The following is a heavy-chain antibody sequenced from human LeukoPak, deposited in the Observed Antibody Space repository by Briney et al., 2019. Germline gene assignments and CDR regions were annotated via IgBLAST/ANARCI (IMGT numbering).Heavy chain of an antibody. Sequence: GGSLRLSCAASGFTFSSYAMSWVRQAPGKGLEWVSYISSSGSTIYYADSVEGRFTISRDNAKNSLYLQMNSLRAEDTAVYYCARGERDILTGCYMDVWGKGTTVTISS. D-gene: IGHD3-9*01. V-gene: IGHV3-48*03. CDR2: ISSSGSTI. J-gene: IGHJ6*03. CDR1: GFTFSSYA. CDR3: ARGERDILTGCYMDV.